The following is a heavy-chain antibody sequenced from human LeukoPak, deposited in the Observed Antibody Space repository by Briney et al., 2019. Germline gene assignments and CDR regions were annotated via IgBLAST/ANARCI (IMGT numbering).Heavy chain of an antibody. D-gene: IGHD3-22*01. J-gene: IGHJ4*02. V-gene: IGHV4-38-2*01. CDR2: IYYSGNT. CDR1: GYPISNGYY. CDR3: ARHRLFDTTGYYYDFDY. Sequence: SETLSLTCAVSGYPISNGYYWGWIRQPPGKGLEWVGSIYYSGNTYDNPSLKSRVTISLDTSKNQFSLRLSSVTASDTAVYYCARHRLFDTTGYYYDFDYWGQGTLVTVSS.